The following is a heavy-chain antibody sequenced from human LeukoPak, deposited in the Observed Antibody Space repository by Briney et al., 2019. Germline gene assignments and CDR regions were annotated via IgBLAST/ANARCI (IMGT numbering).Heavy chain of an antibody. J-gene: IGHJ4*02. CDR1: GGSISSYY. CDR3: ARGYSYGPRLDC. Sequence: PSETLSLTCTVSGGSISSYYWSWIRQPPGKGLEWIGEINHSGSTNYNPSLKSRVTISVDTSKNQFSLKLSSVTAADTAVYYRARGYSYGPRLDCWGQGTLVTVSS. D-gene: IGHD5-18*01. V-gene: IGHV4-34*01. CDR2: INHSGST.